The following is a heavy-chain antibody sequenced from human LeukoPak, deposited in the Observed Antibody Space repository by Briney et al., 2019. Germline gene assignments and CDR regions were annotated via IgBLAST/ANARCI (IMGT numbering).Heavy chain of an antibody. J-gene: IGHJ4*02. V-gene: IGHV3-43*02. D-gene: IGHD6-19*01. CDR3: AKDTGSGWDFDF. CDR1: GFTFGGFA. Sequence: PGGSLRLSCAASGFTFGGFAMHWVRQAPARGLEWVSLVTGGGTTYYAASVMGRFTISRDNSKNSLYLQMNTLRTEDTAFYYCAKDTGSGWDFDFWGQGTLVTVSS. CDR2: VTGGGTT.